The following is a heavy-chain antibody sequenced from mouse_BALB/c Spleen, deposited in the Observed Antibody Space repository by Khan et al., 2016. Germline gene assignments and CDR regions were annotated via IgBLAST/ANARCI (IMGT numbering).Heavy chain of an antibody. Sequence: QVQLKQSGAELVRPGSSVKISCKASGYAFSSYWMNWVKQRPGQGLEWIGQIYPGDGDTNYNGKFKGKATLTADKSSSTAYMQLSGLTSEASAVYCCERMNEGSFAYWGQGTLVTVSA. CDR1: GYAFSSYW. V-gene: IGHV1-80*01. CDR2: IYPGDGDT. J-gene: IGHJ3*01. CDR3: ERMNEGSFAY.